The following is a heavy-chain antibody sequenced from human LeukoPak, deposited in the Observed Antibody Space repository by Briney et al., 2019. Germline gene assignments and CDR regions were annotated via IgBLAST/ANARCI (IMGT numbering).Heavy chain of an antibody. D-gene: IGHD6-13*01. Sequence: PSGTLSPTCAVSGGSISSSNWWSWVRQPPGKGLEWIGEIYHSGSTNYNPSLKSRVTISVDTSKNQFSLKLSSVTAADTAVYYCARQQQEYFDYWGQGTLVTVSS. CDR3: ARQQQEYFDY. CDR1: GGSISSSNW. J-gene: IGHJ4*02. CDR2: IYHSGST. V-gene: IGHV4-4*02.